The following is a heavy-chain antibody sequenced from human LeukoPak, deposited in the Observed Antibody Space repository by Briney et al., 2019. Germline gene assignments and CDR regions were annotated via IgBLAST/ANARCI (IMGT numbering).Heavy chain of an antibody. CDR3: AIYRYASSFAFNI. V-gene: IGHV3-66*01. D-gene: IGHD6-6*01. J-gene: IGHJ3*02. CDR1: GFTVSTNY. CDR2: IYSGGST. Sequence: GGSLRLSCGASGFTVSTNYMSWVRQAPGKGLEWVSIIYSGGSTYYADSVKGRFTISRDNSKNTLYLQMNSLRAEDTAVYYCAIYRYASSFAFNIGAKGTRVPVP.